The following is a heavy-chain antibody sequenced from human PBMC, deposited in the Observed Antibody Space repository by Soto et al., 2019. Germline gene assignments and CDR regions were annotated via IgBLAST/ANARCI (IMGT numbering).Heavy chain of an antibody. Sequence: QVQLQESGPGLVKPSQTLSLTCTVSGGSIGSGGYYWSWIRQHPGKGLEWIGYIYYSGITYYNPSLKSRVTISVDTSKIQISLKLSSVTAADTAVYHCARSPGYYFDYWGQGTLVTVSS. V-gene: IGHV4-31*03. CDR2: IYYSGIT. CDR1: GGSIGSGGYY. CDR3: ARSPGYYFDY. J-gene: IGHJ4*02.